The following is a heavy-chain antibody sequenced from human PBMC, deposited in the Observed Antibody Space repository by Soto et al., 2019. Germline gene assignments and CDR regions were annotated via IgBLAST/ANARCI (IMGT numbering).Heavy chain of an antibody. CDR1: GYTFASYG. J-gene: IGHJ4*02. Sequence: ASVKVSCKASGYTFASYGISWVRQAPGQGLGWMGWISAYNGNTNYAQKLQGRVTMTTDTSTSTAYMELRSLRSDDTAVYYCAXDPPATDYYDSSGYLDYWGQGTLVTVSS. D-gene: IGHD3-22*01. CDR2: ISAYNGNT. CDR3: AXDPPATDYYDSSGYLDY. V-gene: IGHV1-18*04.